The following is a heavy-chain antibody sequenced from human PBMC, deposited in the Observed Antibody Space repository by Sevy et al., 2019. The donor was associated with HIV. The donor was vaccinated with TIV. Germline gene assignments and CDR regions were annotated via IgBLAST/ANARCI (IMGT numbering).Heavy chain of an antibody. Sequence: GGSLRLSCAASGFTFSNAWMSWVRQAPGKGLEWVGRIKSKTDGGTTDYAAPVKGRFTISRDDSKNTLYLQMNSLKTEDTAVYYCTTDALMRLRVDYWGQGTLVTVSS. CDR2: IKSKTDGGTT. D-gene: IGHD4-17*01. CDR3: TTDALMRLRVDY. CDR1: GFTFSNAW. V-gene: IGHV3-15*01. J-gene: IGHJ4*02.